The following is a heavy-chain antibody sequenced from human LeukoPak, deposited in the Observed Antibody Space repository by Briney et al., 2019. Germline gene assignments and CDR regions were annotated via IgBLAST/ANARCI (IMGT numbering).Heavy chain of an antibody. CDR3: ASRLWFGELRDWYFDL. CDR2: IYYSGST. CDR1: GGSISSGGYY. Sequence: SQTLSLTCTVSGGSISSGGYYWSWIRQRPGKGLEWIGYIYYSGSTYYNPSLKSRVTISVDTSKNQFSLKLSSVTAADTAVYYCASRLWFGELRDWYFDLWGRGTLVTVSS. V-gene: IGHV4-31*03. D-gene: IGHD3-10*01. J-gene: IGHJ2*01.